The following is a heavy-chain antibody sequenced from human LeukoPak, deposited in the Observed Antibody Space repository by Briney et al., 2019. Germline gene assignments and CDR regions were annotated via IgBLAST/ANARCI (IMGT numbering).Heavy chain of an antibody. CDR3: ARDWYCSGGSCYLIDY. Sequence: PGGSLRLSCAASGFTFSSYWVSWVRQAPGKGLEWVANIKQDGSEKYYVDSVKGRFTISRDNAKNSLYLQMNSLRAEDTAVYYCARDWYCSGGSCYLIDYWGQGTLVTVSS. CDR2: IKQDGSEK. D-gene: IGHD2-15*01. J-gene: IGHJ4*02. V-gene: IGHV3-7*01. CDR1: GFTFSSYW.